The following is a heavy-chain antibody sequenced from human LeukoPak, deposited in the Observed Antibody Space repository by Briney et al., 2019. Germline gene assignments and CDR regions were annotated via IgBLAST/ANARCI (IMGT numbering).Heavy chain of an antibody. CDR1: GGSISSYY. CDR3: ARARYSYGPFDS. Sequence: TASETLSLTCTVSGGSISSYYWSWIRQPPGKGLEWIGYIYYSGSTNYNPSLKSRVTISVDTSKNQFSLKLSSVTAADTAVYYCARARYSYGPFDSWGQGTLVTVSS. V-gene: IGHV4-59*01. J-gene: IGHJ4*02. CDR2: IYYSGST. D-gene: IGHD5-18*01.